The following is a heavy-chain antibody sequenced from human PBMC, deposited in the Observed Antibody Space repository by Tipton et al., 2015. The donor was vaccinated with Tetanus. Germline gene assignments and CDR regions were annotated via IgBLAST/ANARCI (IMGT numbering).Heavy chain of an antibody. CDR3: SSLPKHWLAPRGAP. V-gene: IGHV4-34*01. CDR1: GFVFSSYT. CDR2: INHRGGT. D-gene: IGHD6-19*01. Sequence: LRLSCAVSGFVFSSYTMNWVRQAPGKGLEWIGEINHRGGTMYNPSLKSRVTISGDTSKNQFSLNLTSVTAADTAVYYCSSLPKHWLAPRGAPWGQGTLVTVSS. J-gene: IGHJ5*02.